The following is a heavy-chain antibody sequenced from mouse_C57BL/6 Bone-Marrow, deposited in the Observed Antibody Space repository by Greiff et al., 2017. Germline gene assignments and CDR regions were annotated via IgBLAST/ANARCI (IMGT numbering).Heavy chain of an antibody. D-gene: IGHD5-5*01. CDR2: IDPENGDT. Sequence: VQLQQSGAELVRPGASVKLSCTASGFNIKDDYMHWVKQRPEQGLEWIGWIDPENGDTEYASKFQGKATITADTSSNTAYLQLSSLTSEDAADYYCTLPCYFDYWGQGTTLTVSS. CDR1: GFNIKDDY. J-gene: IGHJ2*01. CDR3: TLPCYFDY. V-gene: IGHV14-4*01.